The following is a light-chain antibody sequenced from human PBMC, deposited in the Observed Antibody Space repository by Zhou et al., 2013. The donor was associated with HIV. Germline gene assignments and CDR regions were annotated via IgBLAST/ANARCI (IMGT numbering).Light chain of an antibody. CDR2: KVS. J-gene: IGKJ2*01. CDR3: MQGTHWPRYT. V-gene: IGKV2-30*02. Sequence: DVVMTQSPLSLPVTLGQPASISCRSSQSLAHSDGNTYLNWFQQRPGQSPRRLIYKVSNRDSGVPDRFSGSGSGTDFTLKISRVEAEDNGVYYCMQGTHWPRYTFGQGTKLEIE. CDR1: QSLAHSDGNTY.